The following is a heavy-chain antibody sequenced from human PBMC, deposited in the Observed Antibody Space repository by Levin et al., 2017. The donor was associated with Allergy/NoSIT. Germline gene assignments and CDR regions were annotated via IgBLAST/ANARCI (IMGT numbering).Heavy chain of an antibody. CDR1: GFTFSSYA. D-gene: IGHD3-22*01. Sequence: GGSLRLSCAASGFTFSSYAMHWVRQAPGKGLEWVAVISYDGSNKYYADSVKGRFTISRDNSKNTLYLQMNSLRAEDTAVYYCARDSSGHNWFDPWGQGTLVTVSS. CDR3: ARDSSGHNWFDP. V-gene: IGHV3-30*04. CDR2: ISYDGSNK. J-gene: IGHJ5*02.